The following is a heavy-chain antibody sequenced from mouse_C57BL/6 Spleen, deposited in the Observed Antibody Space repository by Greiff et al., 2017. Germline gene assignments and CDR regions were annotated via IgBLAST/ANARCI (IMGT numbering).Heavy chain of an antibody. J-gene: IGHJ2*01. Sequence: VQLQQPGAELVMPGASVKLSCKASGYTFTSYWMHWVKQRPGQGLEWIGEFDPSDSYTNYNQKFKGKSTLTVDKSSSTAYMQLSSLTSEDSAVYYCARGYYGGDYWGQGTTLTVSS. CDR3: ARGYYGGDY. CDR2: FDPSDSYT. V-gene: IGHV1-69*01. CDR1: GYTFTSYW. D-gene: IGHD1-1*01.